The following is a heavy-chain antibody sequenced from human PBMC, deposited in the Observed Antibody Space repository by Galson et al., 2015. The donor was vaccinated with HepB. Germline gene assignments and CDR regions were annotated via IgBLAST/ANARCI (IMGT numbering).Heavy chain of an antibody. Sequence: SVKVSCKASGYTFTSYAMHWVRQAPGQRLEWMGWINAGNGNTKYSQKFQGRVTITRDTSASTAYMELSSLRSEDTAVYYCARDYYGSGSYYRFDPWGQGTLVTVSS. CDR1: GYTFTSYA. D-gene: IGHD3-10*01. V-gene: IGHV1-3*01. J-gene: IGHJ5*02. CDR2: INAGNGNT. CDR3: ARDYYGSGSYYRFDP.